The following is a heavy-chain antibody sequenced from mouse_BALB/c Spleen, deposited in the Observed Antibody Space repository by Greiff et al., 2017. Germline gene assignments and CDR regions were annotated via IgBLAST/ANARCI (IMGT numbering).Heavy chain of an antibody. Sequence: HVQLQQPGAELVKPGASVKLSCKASGYTFTSYWMHWVKQRPGQGLEWIGEINPSNGRTNYNEKFKSKATLTVDKSSSTAYMQLSSLTSEDSAVYYCARCITTVVAPLDYWGQGTTLTVSS. D-gene: IGHD1-1*01. CDR3: ARCITTVVAPLDY. CDR1: GYTFTSYW. J-gene: IGHJ2*01. V-gene: IGHV1S81*02. CDR2: INPSNGRT.